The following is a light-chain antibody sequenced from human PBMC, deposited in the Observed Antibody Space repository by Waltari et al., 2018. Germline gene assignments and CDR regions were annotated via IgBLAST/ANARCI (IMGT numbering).Light chain of an antibody. CDR2: VNSDGSH. CDR3: QTWGTGIQL. V-gene: IGLV4-69*01. Sequence: LGLTQSPSASASLGASVKITCSLPGEYSAYAIAWHQQQPLKGPRYLMTVNSDGSHKQGAGISERFSGSSSDLDRYLIISRLQSDDEADYFCQTWGTGIQLFGSGTKLTVL. J-gene: IGLJ2*01. CDR1: GEYSAYA.